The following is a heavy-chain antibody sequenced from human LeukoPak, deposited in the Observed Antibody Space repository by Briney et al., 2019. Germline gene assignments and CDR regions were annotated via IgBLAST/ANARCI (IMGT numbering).Heavy chain of an antibody. CDR1: GGSISSYY. Sequence: NPSETLSLTCTVSGGSISSYYWSWIRQPAGKGLEWIGRIYTSGSTNYNPSLKSRVTISVDKSKNQFSLKLSSVTAADTAVYYCARDREYYGSGSPPLNWFDPSGQGTLVTVSS. J-gene: IGHJ5*02. D-gene: IGHD3-10*01. CDR3: ARDREYYGSGSPPLNWFDP. V-gene: IGHV4-4*07. CDR2: IYTSGST.